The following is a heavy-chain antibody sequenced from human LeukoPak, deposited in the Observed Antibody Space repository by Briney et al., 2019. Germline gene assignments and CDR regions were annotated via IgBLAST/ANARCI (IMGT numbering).Heavy chain of an antibody. J-gene: IGHJ6*03. Sequence: GGSLRLSCAASGFTFSSYGMHWVRQAPGKGLEWVTFIRYDGINKYYADSVKGRFTISRDNSKTTLYLQMNSLRAEDTAVYYCAKEGPTGAGWYYYMDVWGKGTTVTISS. CDR3: AKEGPTGAGWYYYMDV. CDR2: IRYDGINK. CDR1: GFTFSSYG. V-gene: IGHV3-30*02. D-gene: IGHD1-14*01.